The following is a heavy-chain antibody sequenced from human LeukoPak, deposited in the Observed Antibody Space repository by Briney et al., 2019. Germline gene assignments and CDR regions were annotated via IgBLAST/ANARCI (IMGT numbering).Heavy chain of an antibody. Sequence: ASVKVSCKASGYTFTSYDINWVRQATGQGLEWMGWMNPNSGNTGYAQKFQGRVTMTRNTSISTAYMELSSLRSEDTAVYYCARFRACSGGSCPVYYYYYYMDVWGKGTTVTVSS. CDR2: MNPNSGNT. CDR3: ARFRACSGGSCPVYYYYYYMDV. V-gene: IGHV1-8*01. CDR1: GYTFTSYD. D-gene: IGHD2-15*01. J-gene: IGHJ6*03.